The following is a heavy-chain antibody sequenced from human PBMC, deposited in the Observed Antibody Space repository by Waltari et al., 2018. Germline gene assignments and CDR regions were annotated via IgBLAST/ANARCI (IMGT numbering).Heavy chain of an antibody. V-gene: IGHV4-39*07. CDR2: MYYTGTT. J-gene: IGHJ4*02. D-gene: IGHD3-16*01. CDR1: GASVANSHYF. CDR3: ASPPPTGGSRFDF. Sequence: QLQLQESGPGLVKPSETLSLTCTVSGASVANSHYFWGWIRQTPEKGLEWIVTMYYTGTTYYNPYLQSRVSISLDTSKTQFSLKLHSVTAADTAVYYCASPPPTGGSRFDFWGPGTLVTVSS.